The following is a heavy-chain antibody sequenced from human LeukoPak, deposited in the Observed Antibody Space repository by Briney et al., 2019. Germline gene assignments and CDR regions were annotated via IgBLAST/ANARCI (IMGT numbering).Heavy chain of an antibody. J-gene: IGHJ3*02. CDR3: ARHASGFAFDI. CDR1: GGSIGGFY. D-gene: IGHD3-10*01. V-gene: IGHV4-59*08. Sequence: PSATHSLTCTVSGGSIGGFYWSWIRQPPGRGLEWIGYISYSGSTNYNPSLKSRVTISVDTSKKQFSLKLSSVTAADPAVYYCARHASGFAFDIWGQGTIVTVSS. CDR2: ISYSGST.